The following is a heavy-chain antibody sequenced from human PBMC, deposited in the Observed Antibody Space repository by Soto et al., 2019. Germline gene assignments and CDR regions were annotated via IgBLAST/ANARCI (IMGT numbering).Heavy chain of an antibody. CDR3: ARRGRVVVFDH. J-gene: IGHJ4*02. Sequence: QVQLVQSGAEVKTPGASVKVSCKASGYTFSSYYMHWVRQAPGQGLEWMGIINPNGGRTSYAQKFQGRVTMTNDTSTNTVYMELSSLRSDDTAVYFCARRGRVVVFDHWGQGTLVTVSS. CDR1: GYTFSSYY. CDR2: INPNGGRT. D-gene: IGHD3-3*01. V-gene: IGHV1-46*01.